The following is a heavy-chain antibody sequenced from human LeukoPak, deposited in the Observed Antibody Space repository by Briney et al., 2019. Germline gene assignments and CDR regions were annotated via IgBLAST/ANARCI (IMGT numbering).Heavy chain of an antibody. Sequence: GESLKVSCKGSGYSFTSYWIGWVRQMPGKGLEWMGIIYPGDSDTRYIPSFQGQVTISADKSISTAYLQLSSLRASDTAMYYCARHSVGTYYDILTGYEADYWGQGTLVTVSS. D-gene: IGHD3-9*01. CDR2: IYPGDSDT. J-gene: IGHJ4*02. CDR3: ARHSVGTYYDILTGYEADY. CDR1: GYSFTSYW. V-gene: IGHV5-51*01.